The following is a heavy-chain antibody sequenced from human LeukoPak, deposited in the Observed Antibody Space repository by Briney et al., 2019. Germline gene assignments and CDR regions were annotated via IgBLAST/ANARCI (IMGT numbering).Heavy chain of an antibody. D-gene: IGHD6-6*01. Sequence: PGGPLRLSCAASGFTFDSYAMSWVRQAPGKGLEWVSGISGSGGSTYYADSVKGRFTISRDNSKNTLYLQMNSLRAEDTAVYYCARDQLAADYYMDVWGKGTTVTVSS. V-gene: IGHV3-23*01. CDR2: ISGSGGST. CDR1: GFTFDSYA. J-gene: IGHJ6*03. CDR3: ARDQLAADYYMDV.